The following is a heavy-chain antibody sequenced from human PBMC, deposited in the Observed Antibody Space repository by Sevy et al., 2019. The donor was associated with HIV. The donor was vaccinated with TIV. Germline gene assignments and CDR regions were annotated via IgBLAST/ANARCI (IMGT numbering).Heavy chain of an antibody. CDR2: LKSDVYGGTV. J-gene: IGHJ4*02. CDR3: TRWKAAQSIFDY. Sequence: GGSLRLSCTASGFTFGDYCMSWVRQAPGKGLEWVAFLKSDVYGGTVDHAAFVRGRLVISRDDSKTIAYLQMNDLKTEDKGVYYCTRWKAAQSIFDYWGQGALVTVSS. V-gene: IGHV3-49*04. CDR1: GFTFGDYC. D-gene: IGHD6-13*01.